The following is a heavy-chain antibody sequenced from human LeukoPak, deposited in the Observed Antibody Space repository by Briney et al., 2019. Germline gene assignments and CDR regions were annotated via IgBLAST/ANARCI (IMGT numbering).Heavy chain of an antibody. D-gene: IGHD2-21*02. CDR1: GFTVSSNY. CDR3: ARDHGRVTLLYY. Sequence: GGSLRLSCAASGFTVSSNYMSWVRQAPGKGLEWVSVIYSGGSTYYADSVKGRFTISRDNSKNTLYLQMNSLRAEDTAVYYCARDHGRVTLLYYWGQGTLVTVSS. V-gene: IGHV3-66*01. CDR2: IYSGGST. J-gene: IGHJ4*02.